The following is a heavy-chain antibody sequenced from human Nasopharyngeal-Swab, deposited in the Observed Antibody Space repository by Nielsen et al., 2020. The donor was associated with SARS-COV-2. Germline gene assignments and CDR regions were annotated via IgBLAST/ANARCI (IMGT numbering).Heavy chain of an antibody. CDR1: GFTFTSYA. CDR3: ARGIVVVVAATRWFDP. CDR2: INTNTGNP. Sequence: GESLKISCAASGFTFTSYAMNWVRQAPGQGLEWMGWINTNTGNPTYAQGFTGRFVFSLDTSVSTAYLQISSLKAEDTAVYYCARGIVVVVAATRWFDPWGQGTLVTVSS. J-gene: IGHJ5*02. D-gene: IGHD2-15*01. V-gene: IGHV7-4-1*02.